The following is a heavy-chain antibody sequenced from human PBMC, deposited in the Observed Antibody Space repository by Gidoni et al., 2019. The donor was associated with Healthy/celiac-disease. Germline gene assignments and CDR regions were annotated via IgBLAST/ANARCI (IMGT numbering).Heavy chain of an antibody. CDR3: ARHFTYYDFWSGYYTNYYYYGMDV. CDR1: GGSISSSSYY. Sequence: QLQLQESGPGLVKPSETLSLTCTVSGGSISSSSYYWGWIRQPPGKGLEWIGSIYYSGSTYYNPSLKSRVTISVDTSKNQFSLKLSSVTAADTAVYYCARHFTYYDFWSGYYTNYYYYGMDVWGQGTTVTVSS. CDR2: IYYSGST. J-gene: IGHJ6*02. V-gene: IGHV4-39*01. D-gene: IGHD3-3*01.